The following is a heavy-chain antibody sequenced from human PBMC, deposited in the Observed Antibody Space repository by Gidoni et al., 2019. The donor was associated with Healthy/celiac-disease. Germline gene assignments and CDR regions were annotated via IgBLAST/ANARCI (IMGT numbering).Heavy chain of an antibody. Sequence: EVQLVESGGGLIQPGGSLRLSCAASGFSVSYNQMIWVRQAPGKGLEWVPIIYSGGSTYYADSVKGRFTISRDNPKNTVFLQMNSLSVEDTAVYYCARVRPTDTPHLDYWGQGTLVTVSS. V-gene: IGHV3-53*01. CDR2: IYSGGST. D-gene: IGHD1-1*01. J-gene: IGHJ4*02. CDR3: ARVRPTDTPHLDY. CDR1: GFSVSYNQ.